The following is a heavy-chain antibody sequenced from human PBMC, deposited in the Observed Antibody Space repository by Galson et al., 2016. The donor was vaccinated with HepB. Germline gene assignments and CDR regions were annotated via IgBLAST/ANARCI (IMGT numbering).Heavy chain of an antibody. CDR2: ISAGNGNT. Sequence: SVKVSCKASGNTFTSDAIHWVRQAPGQGLEWMGWISAGNGNTHYSQKFQDRVSITRDTSASTAFTELRSLRSEDTAKYYCTRATKTGTTGYWGQGTLVIVSS. J-gene: IGHJ4*02. D-gene: IGHD1-1*01. CDR1: GNTFTSDA. CDR3: TRATKTGTTGY. V-gene: IGHV1-3*01.